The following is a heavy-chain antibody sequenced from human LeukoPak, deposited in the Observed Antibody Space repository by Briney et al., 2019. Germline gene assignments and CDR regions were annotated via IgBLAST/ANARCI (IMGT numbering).Heavy chain of an antibody. Sequence: PGGSLRLSCATSGFTFSSHAMHWVRQAPDEGLEWMASISYDGSNNIHADSVKGRFTISRDNSKNTLYLQMNSLRAADTAVYYRAKTPPYYYDSSGYYYDENFQHWGQGTLVTVSS. CDR2: ISYDGSNN. D-gene: IGHD3-22*01. J-gene: IGHJ1*01. V-gene: IGHV3-30-3*02. CDR3: AKTPPYYYDSSGYYYDENFQH. CDR1: GFTFSSHA.